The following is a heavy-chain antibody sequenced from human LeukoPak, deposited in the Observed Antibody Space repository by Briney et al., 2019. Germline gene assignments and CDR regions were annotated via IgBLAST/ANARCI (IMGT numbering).Heavy chain of an antibody. CDR2: IRYDGSNK. CDR3: AKDKRYSYGIFDY. V-gene: IGHV3-30*02. CDR1: GFTFSSHG. Sequence: GGSPRPPCSAPGFTFSSHGMHWVRPAPGKGLEWGASIRYDGSNKYYADSVKGRFTISRDNSKNTLYLQMNSLRAEDTAVYYCAKDKRYSYGIFDYWGQGTLVTVSS. J-gene: IGHJ4*02. D-gene: IGHD5-18*01.